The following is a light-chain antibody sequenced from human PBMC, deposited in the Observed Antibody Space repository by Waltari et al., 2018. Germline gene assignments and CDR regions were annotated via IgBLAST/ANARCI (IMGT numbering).Light chain of an antibody. Sequence: QSALTQPASVSGSPGQSTTISCTGTSSDVGGYNYSSWYQQHPGKAPKLMIYDVSKRPSGVSNRFSGSKSGNTASLTISGLQAEDEADYYCSSYTSSSTFSVVFGGGTKLTVL. CDR1: SSDVGGYNY. J-gene: IGLJ2*01. CDR3: SSYTSSSTFSVV. CDR2: DVS. V-gene: IGLV2-14*01.